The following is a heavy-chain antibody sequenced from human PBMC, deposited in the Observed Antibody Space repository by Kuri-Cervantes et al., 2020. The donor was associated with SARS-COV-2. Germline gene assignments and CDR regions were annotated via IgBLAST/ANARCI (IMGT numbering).Heavy chain of an antibody. CDR3: ARVGVVIAIPVY. J-gene: IGHJ4*02. CDR1: GGSFSGYY. D-gene: IGHD2-21*01. Sequence: SQTLSLTCAVYGGSFSGYYWSWIRQPPGKGLEWIGEINHSGSTNYNPSLKSRVTISVDTSKNQFSLKLSSVTAADTAVYYCARVGVVIAIPVYWGQGTLVTVSS. V-gene: IGHV4-34*01. CDR2: INHSGST.